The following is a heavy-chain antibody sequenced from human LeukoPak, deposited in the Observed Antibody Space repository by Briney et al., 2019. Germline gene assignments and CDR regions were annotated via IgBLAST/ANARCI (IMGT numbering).Heavy chain of an antibody. CDR1: GGTFSSYA. CDR3: ARAYGGNSREDY. CDR2: IIPIFGTA. Sequence: SVKVSCKASGGTFSSYAISWVRQAPGQGLEWMGGIIPIFGTANYAQKFQGRVTITADESTITAYMELSSLRSEDTAVYYCARAYGGNSREDYWGQGTLVTVSS. J-gene: IGHJ4*02. D-gene: IGHD4-23*01. V-gene: IGHV1-69*13.